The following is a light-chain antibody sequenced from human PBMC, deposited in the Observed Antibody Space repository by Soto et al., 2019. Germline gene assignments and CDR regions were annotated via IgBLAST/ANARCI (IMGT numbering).Light chain of an antibody. V-gene: IGLV2-8*01. J-gene: IGLJ1*01. Sequence: QSVLTQPPSASGSPGQSVTISCTGTSSDVGAYDYVSWYQQHPGKAPKLMIYEINKRPSGVPDRFSGSKSGNTASLTVSGLQAEDEADYFCAAWDDSLNGYVFGTGTKLTVL. CDR1: SSDVGAYDY. CDR2: EIN. CDR3: AAWDDSLNGYV.